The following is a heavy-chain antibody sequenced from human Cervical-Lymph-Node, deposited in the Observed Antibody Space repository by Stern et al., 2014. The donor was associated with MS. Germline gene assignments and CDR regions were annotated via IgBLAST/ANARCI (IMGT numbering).Heavy chain of an antibody. CDR2: ISSNGSTI. CDR1: GFHFSAYY. CDR3: ARGLPSF. V-gene: IGHV3-11*01. J-gene: IGHJ4*02. D-gene: IGHD1-26*01. Sequence: VQLVESGGALVKPGGSLRLSCAASGFHFSAYYMNWIRQAPGKGLEWLSYISSNGSTIYYADSVKGRFSISRDNAKQSLYLQMNSLRAEDTAVYYCARGLPSFWGQGTLVTVSP.